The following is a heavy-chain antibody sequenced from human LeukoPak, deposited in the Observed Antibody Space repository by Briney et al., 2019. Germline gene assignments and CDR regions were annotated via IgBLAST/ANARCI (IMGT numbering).Heavy chain of an antibody. D-gene: IGHD5-12*01. J-gene: IGHJ4*02. CDR3: TRDNGYSGYDLARLFY. CDR1: GGSFSGFF. CDR2: INNSGST. V-gene: IGHV4-34*01. Sequence: SETLSLTCVYGGSFSGFFWSWIRQPPGKGLEWIGEINNSGSTNYNPSLKSRLTMSVDTSKKQCSLKLSSVTAADSAVYYCTRDNGYSGYDLARLFYWGQGSLVTVSS.